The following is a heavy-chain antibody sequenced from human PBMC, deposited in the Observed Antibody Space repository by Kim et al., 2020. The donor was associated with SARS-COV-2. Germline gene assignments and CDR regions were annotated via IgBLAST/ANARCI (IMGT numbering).Heavy chain of an antibody. CDR1: GFTLSRYG. D-gene: IGHD2-15*01. J-gene: IGHJ3*01. CDR2: ISYDGSNK. Sequence: GGSLRLSCAASGFTLSRYGMEWVRQAPGKGLEWVAVISYDGSNKYYADSVTGRFTSSRDNSKNTLYLQMTRLRAEDTAVYYCAKEGSGGLYNDFDVWGPG. CDR3: AKEGSGGLYNDFDV. V-gene: IGHV3-30*18.